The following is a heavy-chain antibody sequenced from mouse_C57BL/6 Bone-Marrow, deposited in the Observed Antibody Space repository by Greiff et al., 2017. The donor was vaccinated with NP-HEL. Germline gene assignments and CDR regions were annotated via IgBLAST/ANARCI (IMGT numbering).Heavy chain of an antibody. V-gene: IGHV1-67*01. CDR2: ISTYYGDD. Sequence: QVQLKESGPELVRPGVSVKISCKGSGYTFTDYAMHWVKQSHAKSLEWIGVISTYYGDDSYNQKFKDKATMTVDKSSSTAYMELARLTSEDSAVYYCAKIGIYGNYEDYAMDYWGQGTSVTVSS. CDR1: GYTFTDYA. J-gene: IGHJ4*01. D-gene: IGHD2-1*01. CDR3: AKIGIYGNYEDYAMDY.